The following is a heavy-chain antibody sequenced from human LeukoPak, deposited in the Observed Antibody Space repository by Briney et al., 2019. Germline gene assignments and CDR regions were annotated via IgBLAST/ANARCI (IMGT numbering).Heavy chain of an antibody. CDR1: GFTFSSYG. V-gene: IGHV3-30*18. Sequence: GGSLRLSCAASGFTFSSYGMHWFRQAPGKGLEWVAVISYDGSTKYYADSVKGRFTISRDNSKNTLYLQMNSLRGEDTAMYYCAKDRTTVTTKGDYWGQGTLVTASS. CDR3: AKDRTTVTTKGDY. CDR2: ISYDGSTK. D-gene: IGHD4-11*01. J-gene: IGHJ4*02.